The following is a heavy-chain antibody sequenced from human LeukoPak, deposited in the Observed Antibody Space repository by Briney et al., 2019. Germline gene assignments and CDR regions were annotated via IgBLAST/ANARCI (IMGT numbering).Heavy chain of an antibody. CDR1: GGSINNFY. CDR2: IYSDGSA. V-gene: IGHV4-59*01. D-gene: IGHD6-19*01. Sequence: SETLSLTCTVSGGSINNFYWSWIRQPPGKGLEWIGYIYSDGSAIYKPSLKRRLIMSVDPSKNHFSLNLNYVTAAGTAVYYCARFQWQGSKRFDPWGQGILITV. CDR3: ARFQWQGSKRFDP. J-gene: IGHJ5*02.